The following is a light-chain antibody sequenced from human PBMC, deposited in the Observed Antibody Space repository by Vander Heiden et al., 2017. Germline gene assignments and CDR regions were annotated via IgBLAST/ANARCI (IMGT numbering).Light chain of an antibody. V-gene: IGKV3-11*01. J-gene: IGKJ2*01. CDR3: QQRYNWPPMYT. CDR1: QSVSRY. CDR2: YAS. Sequence: DIVLTQSPATLSLSQGERATLSCRASQSVSRYLAWYQQKLGQAPMLLIYYASNSATGIPPRFIGSGAGTDFTLTISSLEPEDFAVYYCQQRYNWPPMYTFGQGTKLEIK.